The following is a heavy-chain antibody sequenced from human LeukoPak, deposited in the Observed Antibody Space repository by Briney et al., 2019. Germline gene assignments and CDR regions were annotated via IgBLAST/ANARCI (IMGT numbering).Heavy chain of an antibody. D-gene: IGHD3-16*01. CDR1: SGSINSYY. CDR2: IYTTGKT. V-gene: IGHV4-4*07. Sequence: PSETLSLTCTVTSGSINSYYWGWVRQPAGRGLEWIGRIYTTGKTDYNPSLKSRLTMSVDTSKRQFSLNLTSVTDADTAIYFCARHGYTASHYFLDFWSQGKLVTVSS. J-gene: IGHJ4*02. CDR3: ARHGYTASHYFLDF.